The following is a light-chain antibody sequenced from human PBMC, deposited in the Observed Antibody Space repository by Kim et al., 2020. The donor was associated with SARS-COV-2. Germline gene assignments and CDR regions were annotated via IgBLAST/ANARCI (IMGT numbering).Light chain of an antibody. Sequence: PGKTARITCGGNNIGSKSVHWYQQKPGQAPVLVVYDDSDRPSGIPERFSGSNSGNTATLTISRVEAGDEADYYCQVRDSSSDHLVVFGGGTQLTVL. CDR2: DDS. V-gene: IGLV3-21*03. J-gene: IGLJ2*01. CDR3: QVRDSSSDHLVV. CDR1: NIGSKS.